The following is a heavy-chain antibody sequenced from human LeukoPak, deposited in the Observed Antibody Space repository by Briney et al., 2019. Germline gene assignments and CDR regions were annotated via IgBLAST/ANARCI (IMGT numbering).Heavy chain of an antibody. CDR2: ISGSGGST. D-gene: IGHD6-19*01. CDR1: GFTFSSYA. V-gene: IGHV3-23*01. Sequence: GGSLRLSCAASGFTFSSYAMSWVRQAPGKGLEGVSAISGSGGSTYYADSVKGRFTISRDNSKNTLYVKMNSLRAEDTAVYYCAKGSLLYSSGWDNYFDYWGQGTLVTVSS. CDR3: AKGSLLYSSGWDNYFDY. J-gene: IGHJ4*02.